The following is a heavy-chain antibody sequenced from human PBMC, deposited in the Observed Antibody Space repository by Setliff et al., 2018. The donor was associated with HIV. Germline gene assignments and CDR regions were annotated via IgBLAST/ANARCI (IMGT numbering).Heavy chain of an antibody. D-gene: IGHD6-19*01. V-gene: IGHV3-20*04. J-gene: IGHJ4*02. CDR1: GFTVDEYG. CDR2: INWNGGST. Sequence: ALRLSCAASGFTVDEYGMSWVRQAPGKGLAWVSGINWNGGSTGYADSVKGRFTISRDNAKNSLYLQMNSLRAEDTALYYCARGISGWYAPLGYWGQGTLVTVSS. CDR3: ARGISGWYAPLGY.